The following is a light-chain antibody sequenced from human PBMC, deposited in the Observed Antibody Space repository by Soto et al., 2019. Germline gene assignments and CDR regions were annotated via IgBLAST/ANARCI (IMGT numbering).Light chain of an antibody. J-gene: IGKJ1*01. CDR3: QQYGSLGT. Sequence: DIVLKQSPGTLSLPPRERATLSCRASQSVSTNLAWYQQRPGQAPRILIYGASARATGIPARFSGSGSGTVFTLTISSLEPEDFAVYYCQQYGSLGTFGQGTKVDIK. CDR1: QSVSTN. CDR2: GAS. V-gene: IGKV3-20*01.